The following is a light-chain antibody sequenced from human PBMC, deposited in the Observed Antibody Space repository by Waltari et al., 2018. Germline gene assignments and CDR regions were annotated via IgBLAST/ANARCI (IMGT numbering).Light chain of an antibody. CDR3: QQGSILPLT. CDR2: DTS. V-gene: IGKV3-11*01. J-gene: IGKJ4*01. Sequence: EVVLIQSPVTLSLSAGERASLSCRLSECVYKYLAWYQQRPGQPPRLLIYDTSNRAAGVPGRFSGSGYGTDFTLTITSLEAEDFAVYFCQQGSILPLTFGGGTRVEIK. CDR1: ECVYKY.